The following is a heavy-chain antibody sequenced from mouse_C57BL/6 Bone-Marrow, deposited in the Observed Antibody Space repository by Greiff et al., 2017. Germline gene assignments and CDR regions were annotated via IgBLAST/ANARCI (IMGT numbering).Heavy chain of an antibody. CDR1: GYTFTDYY. V-gene: IGHV1-26*01. CDR3: AKTPPWFAY. J-gene: IGHJ3*01. CDR2: INPNNGGT. Sequence: EVQLQQSGPELVKPGASVKISCKASGYTFTDYYMNWVKQSHGKSLEWIGDINPNNGGTSYNQKFKGKATLTVDKSSSTAYMELRSLTSEDSAVYYFAKTPPWFAYWGQGILATVSA.